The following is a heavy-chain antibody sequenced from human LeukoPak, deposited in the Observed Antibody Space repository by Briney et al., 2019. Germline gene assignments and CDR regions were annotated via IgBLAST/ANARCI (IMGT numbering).Heavy chain of an antibody. CDR1: GFTFSDYY. D-gene: IGHD6-19*01. CDR3: ARAKLVAGTYFDY. V-gene: IGHV3-11*05. J-gene: IGHJ4*02. CDR2: ISSSSSYT. Sequence: GGSLRLSCAASGFTFSDYYMSWIRQAPGKGLEWVSYISSSSSYTNYADSVKGRFTISRDNAKNSLYLQMNSLRAEDTAVYYCARAKLVAGTYFDYWGQGTLATVSS.